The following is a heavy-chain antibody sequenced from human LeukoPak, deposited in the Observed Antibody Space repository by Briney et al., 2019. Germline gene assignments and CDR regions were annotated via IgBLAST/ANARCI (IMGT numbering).Heavy chain of an antibody. V-gene: IGHV3-30*02. D-gene: IGHD2-2*01. CDR1: GFTFSSYG. Sequence: GGSLRPSWPAFGFTFSSYGMHWVRQAPGKGLEWVAFIRYEGSNKYYADSVKGRFTISRDNSKNTLYLQMNSLRAEDTAVYYCAKDSLGYCSSTSCPLRVYYYYMDVWGKGTTVTVSS. J-gene: IGHJ6*03. CDR2: IRYEGSNK. CDR3: AKDSLGYCSSTSCPLRVYYYYMDV.